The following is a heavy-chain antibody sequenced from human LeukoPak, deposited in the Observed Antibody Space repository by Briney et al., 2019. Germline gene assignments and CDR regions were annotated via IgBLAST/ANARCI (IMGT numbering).Heavy chain of an antibody. Sequence: PSETLSLTCSVSGRSVSSGSYYWGWIRQPPGTGLEWIGYIYYSGSTNYNPSLKSRVTISVDTSKNQFSLKLSSVTAADTAVYYCASRTATTASSYFDLWGRGTLVTVSS. CDR2: IYYSGST. CDR1: GRSVSSGSYY. D-gene: IGHD4-17*01. CDR3: ASRTATTASSYFDL. V-gene: IGHV4-61*01. J-gene: IGHJ2*01.